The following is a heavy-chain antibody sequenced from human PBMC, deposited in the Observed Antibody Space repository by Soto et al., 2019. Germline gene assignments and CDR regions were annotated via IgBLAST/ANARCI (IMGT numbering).Heavy chain of an antibody. CDR3: ADSPGYSSSWYFDY. D-gene: IGHD6-13*01. Sequence: GXSPRLSGAASGFTFSSYAMSWVRQAPVKGLEWVSAISGSGGSTYYADSVKGRFTISRDNSKNTLYLQMNSLRAEDTAVYYCADSPGYSSSWYFDYWGQGTLVTVSS. CDR1: GFTFSSYA. J-gene: IGHJ4*02. CDR2: ISGSGGST. V-gene: IGHV3-23*01.